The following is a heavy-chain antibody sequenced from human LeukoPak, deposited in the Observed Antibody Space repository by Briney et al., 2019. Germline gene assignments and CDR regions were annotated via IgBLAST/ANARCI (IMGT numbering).Heavy chain of an antibody. Sequence: GGSLRLSCVVSGFRFSDYVMSWVRHTPGKGLEWVSGIIGGGGTTWYVDSVKGRFTISRDNSKNTLSLQMNSLRVDDTALYYCVKESRDCRGGLCLVFADSWGQGALVTVSS. CDR3: VKESRDCRGGLCLVFADS. J-gene: IGHJ4*02. CDR2: IIGGGGTT. CDR1: GFRFSDYV. D-gene: IGHD2-15*01. V-gene: IGHV3-23*01.